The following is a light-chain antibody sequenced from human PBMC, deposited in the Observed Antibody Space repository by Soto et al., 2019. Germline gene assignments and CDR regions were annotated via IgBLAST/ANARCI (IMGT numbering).Light chain of an antibody. V-gene: IGKV4-1*01. Sequence: DIVMTQSPDSLAVSLGERATINCKSSQSVLYSSNNKNYLAWYQQKPGQPPQLLIYWASIRESWVPDRFSGSGSGTDFTLTISSLQAEDVAVYYCQQYYSTPITFGPGPKVDIK. CDR1: QSVLYSSNNKNY. CDR2: WAS. J-gene: IGKJ3*01. CDR3: QQYYSTPIT.